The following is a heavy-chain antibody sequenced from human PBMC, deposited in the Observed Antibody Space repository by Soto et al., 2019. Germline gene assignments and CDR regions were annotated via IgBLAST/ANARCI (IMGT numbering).Heavy chain of an antibody. CDR3: ARGGIVVVPAAIEANWFDP. CDR2: IIPIFGTA. D-gene: IGHD2-2*02. Sequence: QVQLVQSGAEVKKPGSSVKVSCKASGGTFSSYAISWVRQAPGQGLEWMGGIIPIFGTANYAQKFQGRVTITADESTSTAYMELSSLRSEDTAVYYCARGGIVVVPAAIEANWFDPWGQGTLVTVSS. J-gene: IGHJ5*02. V-gene: IGHV1-69*01. CDR1: GGTFSSYA.